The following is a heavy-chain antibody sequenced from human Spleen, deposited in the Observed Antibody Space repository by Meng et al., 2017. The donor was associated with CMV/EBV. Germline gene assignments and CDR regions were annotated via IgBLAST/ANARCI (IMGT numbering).Heavy chain of an antibody. D-gene: IGHD1-1*01. V-gene: IGHV1-69*05. CDR2: IIPIFGTA. CDR1: GGTSSNYG. CDR3: AREGVVGTTIYFDY. J-gene: IGHJ4*02. Sequence: SGGTSSNYGVNWVRQAPGQGLEWMGGIIPIFGTANYAQKFQGRVTITTDESTTTAYMELSGLRSDDTAVYYCAREGVVGTTIYFDYWGQGTLVTVSS.